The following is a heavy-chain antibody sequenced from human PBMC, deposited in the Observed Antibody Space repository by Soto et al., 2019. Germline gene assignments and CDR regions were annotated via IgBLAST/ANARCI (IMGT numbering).Heavy chain of an antibody. D-gene: IGHD3-10*01. V-gene: IGHV4-39*01. CDR2: IYYSGST. CDR1: GGSISSSSYY. Sequence: PSETLSLTCTVSGGSISSSSYYWGWIRQPPGKGLEWIGSIYYSGSTYYNPSLKSRVTISVDTSKNQFSLKLSSVTAADTAVYYCARQSPDYYGSGRYPDYWGQGTLVTVS. CDR3: ARQSPDYYGSGRYPDY. J-gene: IGHJ4*02.